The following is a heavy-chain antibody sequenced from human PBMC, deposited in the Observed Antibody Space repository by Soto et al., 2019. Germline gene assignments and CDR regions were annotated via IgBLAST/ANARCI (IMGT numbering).Heavy chain of an antibody. CDR1: GDTFTDYY. CDR2: VNPSGGHT. D-gene: IGHD2-21*02. J-gene: IGHJ4*02. CDR3: ASGGHVVVVTAALDY. Sequence: QVQLMQSGAEVTKPGASVKVSCKASGDTFTDYYIHWVRQAPGQGLEWMGTVNPSGGHTTYAQHCLGRVTTTRDTSTSTPYRELTSLTSDATAIYYCASGGHVVVVTAALDYWGQGTLVTVSS. V-gene: IGHV1-46*01.